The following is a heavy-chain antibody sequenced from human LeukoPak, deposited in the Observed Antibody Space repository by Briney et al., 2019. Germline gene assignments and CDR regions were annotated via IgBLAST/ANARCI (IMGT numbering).Heavy chain of an antibody. Sequence: GRSLRLSCTASGFTFSSHGMPWVRQAPGKGLEWVALIWYDGSNKYYADSVKGRFTISRDNSKNTLYLQMNSLRAEDTAVYYCARDQGASYPYFDYWGQGTLVTVSS. CDR1: GFTFSSHG. J-gene: IGHJ4*02. D-gene: IGHD1-26*01. CDR3: ARDQGASYPYFDY. CDR2: IWYDGSNK. V-gene: IGHV3-33*01.